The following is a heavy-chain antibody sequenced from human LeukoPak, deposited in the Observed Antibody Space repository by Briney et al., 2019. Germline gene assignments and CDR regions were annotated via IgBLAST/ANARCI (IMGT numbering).Heavy chain of an antibody. J-gene: IGHJ4*02. CDR2: ISSSGSTI. V-gene: IGHV3-11*01. CDR1: GFTFSDYY. CDR3: AREYSNLYSSDTNYFDY. D-gene: IGHD6-25*01. Sequence: GGSLRLSCAASGFTFSDYYMSWIRQAPGKGLEWVSYISSSGSTIYYADSVKGRFTISRDNAKNSLYLQMNSLRAEDTAVYYCAREYSNLYSSDTNYFDYWGQGTLVTVSS.